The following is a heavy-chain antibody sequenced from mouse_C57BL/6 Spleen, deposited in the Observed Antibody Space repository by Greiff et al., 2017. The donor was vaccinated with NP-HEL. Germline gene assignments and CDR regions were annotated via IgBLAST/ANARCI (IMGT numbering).Heavy chain of an antibody. CDR1: GFTFSSYA. J-gene: IGHJ1*03. CDR3: ARVGDWYFDV. Sequence: EVQRVESGGGLVKPGGSLKLSCAASGFTFSSYAMPWVRQTPEKRLEWVATISDGGSYTYSPDNVKGRFTISRDNAKNNLYLQMSHLKSEDTAMYFGARVGDWYFDVWGTGTTVTVSS. V-gene: IGHV5-4*01. CDR2: ISDGGSYT.